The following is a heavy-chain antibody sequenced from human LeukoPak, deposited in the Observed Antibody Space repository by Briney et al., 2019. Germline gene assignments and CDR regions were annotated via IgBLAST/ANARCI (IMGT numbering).Heavy chain of an antibody. Sequence: PGGSLRLSCAASGYTFSRCGMNCVRQAPGKGLEWVASIKDDGSEKYYVDSAKGRFTISRDNAKNSLYLQMNSLRAEDTAVYFCAKDHGWLQFDYWGQGTLVTVSS. CDR3: AKDHGWLQFDY. CDR1: GYTFSRCG. D-gene: IGHD5-24*01. V-gene: IGHV3-7*05. CDR2: IKDDGSEK. J-gene: IGHJ4*02.